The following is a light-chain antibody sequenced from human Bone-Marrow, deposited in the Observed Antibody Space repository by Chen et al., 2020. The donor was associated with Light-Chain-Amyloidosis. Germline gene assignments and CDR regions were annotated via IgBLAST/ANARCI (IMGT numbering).Light chain of an antibody. CDR3: SSYTTTSAPLI. CDR1: SSNIGAGYA. CDR2: RNN. V-gene: IGLV1-40*01. Sequence: QSVLTQPPSVSGAPGQRVTISCTGSSSNIGAGYAVHWYQQVPGTAPKLLIFRNNNRPSGVSNRVSGAKSGNTASLTISGLQAEDEADDDCSSYTTTSAPLIFGGGTKLTVL. J-gene: IGLJ2*01.